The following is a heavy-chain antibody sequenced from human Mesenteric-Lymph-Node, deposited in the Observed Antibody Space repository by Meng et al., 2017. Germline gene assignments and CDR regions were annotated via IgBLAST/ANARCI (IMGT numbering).Heavy chain of an antibody. V-gene: IGHV1-2*02. CDR3: ARSGGIAVAGTFDY. D-gene: IGHD6-19*01. J-gene: IGHJ4*02. Sequence: ASVKVSCKASGYTFTGYYMHWVRQAPGQGLEWMGWINPNSGGTNYAQKFQGRVTMTRDTSISTAYMELSRLRSDDTAVYYCARSGGIAVAGTFDYWGQGTLVTVSS. CDR2: INPNSGGT. CDR1: GYTFTGYY.